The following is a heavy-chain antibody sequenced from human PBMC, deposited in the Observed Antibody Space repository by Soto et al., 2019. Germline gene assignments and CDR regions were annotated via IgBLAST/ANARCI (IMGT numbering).Heavy chain of an antibody. D-gene: IGHD2-8*01. J-gene: IGHJ4*02. Sequence: VSGPTLVNPTQTLTLTCTFSGFSLSTSGVGVGWIRQPPGKALEWLALIYWDDDKRYSPSLKSRLTITKDTSKNQVVLTMTNMDPVDTATYYCAHGQVLMVYAIPPTFDYWGQGTLVTVSS. V-gene: IGHV2-5*02. CDR3: AHGQVLMVYAIPPTFDY. CDR1: GFSLSTSGVG. CDR2: IYWDDDK.